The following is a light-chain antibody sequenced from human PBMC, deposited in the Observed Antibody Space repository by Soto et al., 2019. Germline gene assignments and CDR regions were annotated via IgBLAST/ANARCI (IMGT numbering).Light chain of an antibody. CDR2: GAS. V-gene: IGKV3-15*01. J-gene: IGKJ1*01. CDR1: QSVSNN. CDR3: QQYNTWPRT. Sequence: EILMTQSPATLSVSPGDRATLSCRASQSVSNNLAWYQQRPGQAPRLLIYGASTRATGIPARFSGSGSGTEFTLTISSLQSEDFAIYFCQQYNTWPRTFGQGTKVEVK.